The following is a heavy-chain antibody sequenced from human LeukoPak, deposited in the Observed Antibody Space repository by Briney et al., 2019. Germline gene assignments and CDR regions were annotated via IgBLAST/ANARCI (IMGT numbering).Heavy chain of an antibody. CDR1: GGSFSGYY. CDR2: INHSGST. CDR3: ARGHGDIVVVPAARGKNWFDP. J-gene: IGHJ5*02. V-gene: IGHV4-34*01. D-gene: IGHD2-2*01. Sequence: SETLSLTCAVYGGSFSGYYWSWIRQPPGKGLEWIGEINHSGSTNYNPSLKSRVTISVDTSKNQSSLKLSSVTAADTAVYYCARGHGDIVVVPAARGKNWFDPWGQGTLVTVSS.